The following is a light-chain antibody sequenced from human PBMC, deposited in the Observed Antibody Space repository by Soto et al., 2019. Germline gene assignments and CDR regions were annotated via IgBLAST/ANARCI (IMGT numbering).Light chain of an antibody. Sequence: EVVLTQSPGTLSLSPGERATLSCRASQSVTNNYFAWYQQKPGQSPRLLIFDSSDRATGIPDRFSGSGSGTDFTLTISRLEPEDFAVYYCQQYVSSPPYTFGQGTKLEIK. CDR1: QSVTNNY. CDR3: QQYVSSPPYT. V-gene: IGKV3-20*01. CDR2: DSS. J-gene: IGKJ2*01.